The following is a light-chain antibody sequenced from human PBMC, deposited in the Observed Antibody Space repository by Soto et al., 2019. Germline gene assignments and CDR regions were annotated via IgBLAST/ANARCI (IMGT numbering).Light chain of an antibody. CDR3: QLSDSTPPT. Sequence: DIAVTLTPYSLSASVREIVTSSCRASQSITNNLKWYQQKPGRAPKLLIYRVSNLQSGVPPRFSGSGSGTDFTLTISGLQPDDFATYYCQLSDSTPPTFCQGTKVDI. CDR2: RVS. V-gene: IGKV1-39*01. J-gene: IGKJ1*01. CDR1: QSITNN.